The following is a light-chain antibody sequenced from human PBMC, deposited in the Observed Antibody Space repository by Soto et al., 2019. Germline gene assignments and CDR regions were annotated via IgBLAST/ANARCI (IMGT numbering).Light chain of an antibody. J-gene: IGLJ3*02. V-gene: IGLV2-14*01. CDR3: SSYTAYTTLGV. CDR2: GVS. CDR1: PSNIGNDNY. Sequence: QSVLTQPASVSGSPGQTVTISCTGTPSNIGNDNYVSWYQQHPGKAPKLIIYGVSNRPSGVSNRFSASKSGNAASLTISGLQAEDEADYYCSSYTAYTTLGVFGGGTKLTVL.